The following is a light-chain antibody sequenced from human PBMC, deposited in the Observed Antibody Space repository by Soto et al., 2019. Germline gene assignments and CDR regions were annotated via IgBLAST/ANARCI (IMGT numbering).Light chain of an antibody. J-gene: IGLJ2*01. CDR1: TGAVTSNHH. V-gene: IGLV7-46*01. Sequence: QAVVTQEPSLTVSPGGTVTLTCGYSTGAVTSNHHPYWFQQKAGQAPRTLIYDTSNKHSCTPARFSVSLLGDKAALTLSGAQPEDEAQYYCLLSYNAARVFGGGTKMTVL. CDR3: LLSYNAARV. CDR2: DTS.